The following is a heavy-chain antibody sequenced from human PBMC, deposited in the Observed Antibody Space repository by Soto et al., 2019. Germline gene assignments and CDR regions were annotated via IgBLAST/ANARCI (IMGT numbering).Heavy chain of an antibody. D-gene: IGHD6-13*01. CDR2: ISGSGGST. CDR3: AKIDILGYSSRWRHDICFDP. J-gene: IGHJ5*02. CDR1: GFTFSSYA. V-gene: IGHV3-23*01. Sequence: GGSLRLSCAASGFTFSSYAMSWVRQAPGKGLEWVSAISGSGGSTCYADSVKGRFTIPRDNSKNTLYLQMNSLRAEDTAVYYCAKIDILGYSSRWRHDICFDPGGPGT.